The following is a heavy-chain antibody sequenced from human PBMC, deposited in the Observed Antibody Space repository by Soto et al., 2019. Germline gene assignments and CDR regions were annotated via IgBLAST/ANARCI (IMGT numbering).Heavy chain of an antibody. CDR2: ISGSGGST. J-gene: IGHJ4*02. D-gene: IGHD2-2*01. CDR1: GHTFHNYA. CDR3: AKVSRGIGVVPAALN. Sequence: EVQLLESGGGLEQPGGSLRLSCVGSGHTFHNYAMNWERQAPGKALEWVPGISGSGGSTYYADSVRGRFTISRDDSKNTLYLQTNSLRAEDTAVYYCAKVSRGIGVVPAALNWGQGTLVTVSP. V-gene: IGHV3-23*01.